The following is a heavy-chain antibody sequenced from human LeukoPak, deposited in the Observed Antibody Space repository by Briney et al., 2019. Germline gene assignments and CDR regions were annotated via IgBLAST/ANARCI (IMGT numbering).Heavy chain of an antibody. D-gene: IGHD6-19*01. Sequence: GGSLRLSCAASGFTFSSRWMHWVRQAPGKGPVWVSRINTDGSITTYADSVKGRFTISRDNAKSTLYLQMNSLRAEDTAVYYCARQRAVAANIIDNWGQGTLVTVPS. J-gene: IGHJ4*02. CDR1: GFTFSSRW. CDR2: INTDGSIT. CDR3: ARQRAVAANIIDN. V-gene: IGHV3-74*01.